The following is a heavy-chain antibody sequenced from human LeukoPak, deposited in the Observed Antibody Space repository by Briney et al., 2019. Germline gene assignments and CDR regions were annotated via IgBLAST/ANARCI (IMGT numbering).Heavy chain of an antibody. V-gene: IGHV1-18*04. J-gene: IGHJ4*02. Sequence: GASVKVSCKASGYTFSDYYILWVRQAPGQGLEWMGWISAYNGNTNYAQKLQGRVTMTTDTSTSTAYMELRSLRSDDTAVYYCARVTYYYDSSGYYPNHFDYWGQGTLVTVSS. CDR1: GYTFSDYY. CDR3: ARVTYYYDSSGYYPNHFDY. CDR2: ISAYNGNT. D-gene: IGHD3-22*01.